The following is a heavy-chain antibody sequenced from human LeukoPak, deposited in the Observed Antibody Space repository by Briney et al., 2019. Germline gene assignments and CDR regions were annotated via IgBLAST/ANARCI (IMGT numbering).Heavy chain of an antibody. Sequence: GGSLRLSRAASGFTFSTHSMNWVRQAPGKGLEWVSSISITSSYIYYADSVKGRFTISRDNAKNSLFLQMNSLRAEDTAVYYCARADTQDDAFDIWGQGTMVTVSS. D-gene: IGHD2-2*02. CDR3: ARADTQDDAFDI. CDR1: GFTFSTHS. J-gene: IGHJ3*02. V-gene: IGHV3-21*01. CDR2: ISITSSYI.